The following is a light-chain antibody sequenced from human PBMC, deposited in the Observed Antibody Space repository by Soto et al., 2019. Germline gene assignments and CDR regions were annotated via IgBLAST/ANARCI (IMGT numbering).Light chain of an antibody. Sequence: EMVLTQSPGTLSLSPGERATLSCRASQSVTNNYLAWYQQKPGQAPRLLIYGASTRATGILDRFSGSGSGTDFTLTISRLEPEDFAVYYCQQYGSSPITFGQGTRLEIK. CDR1: QSVTNNY. CDR2: GAS. V-gene: IGKV3-20*01. J-gene: IGKJ5*01. CDR3: QQYGSSPIT.